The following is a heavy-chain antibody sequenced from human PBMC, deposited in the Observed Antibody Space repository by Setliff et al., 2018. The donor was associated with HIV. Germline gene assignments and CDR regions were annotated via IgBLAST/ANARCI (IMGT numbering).Heavy chain of an antibody. CDR2: IYSSGNM. CDR3: VRDLPEGLTRRSMDV. J-gene: IGHJ6*04. CDR1: GAPINSYY. D-gene: IGHD3-10*01. Sequence: SKTLSLTCTLSGAPINSYYWNWVRQPAGKGLEWIGRIYSSGNMKYSTSLKRRVTMSVATSKNQFSLNLRSVTAADTAVYYCVRDLPEGLTRRSMDVWGKGTTVTVSS. V-gene: IGHV4-4*07.